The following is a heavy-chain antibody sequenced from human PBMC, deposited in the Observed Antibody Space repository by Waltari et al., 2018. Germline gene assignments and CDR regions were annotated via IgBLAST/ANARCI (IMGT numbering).Heavy chain of an antibody. CDR2: IIPLIGAT. CDR3: ARAPIGADNWFDP. V-gene: IGHV1-69*08. CDR1: GGTFTDYT. Sequence: QSGAEVKRPGSSVKVSCKASGGTFTDYTFSWVRQASGQGLEWIGRIIPLIGATNYAQKFQHRVTITADESATTAYMELRSLTSEDTALYYCARAPIGADNWFDPWGQGTRVTVSS. J-gene: IGHJ5*02. D-gene: IGHD5-12*01.